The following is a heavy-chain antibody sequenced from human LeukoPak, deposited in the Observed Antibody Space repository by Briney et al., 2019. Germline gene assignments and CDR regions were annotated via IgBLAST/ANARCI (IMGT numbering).Heavy chain of an antibody. CDR1: GFTFSSYW. V-gene: IGHV3-74*01. CDR3: ARDPGIAAAGAGLDY. D-gene: IGHD6-13*01. CDR2: INSDGSST. J-gene: IGHJ4*02. Sequence: GGSLRLSCAASGFTFSSYWMHWVRQAPGKGLVWVSRINSDGSSTSYADSVKGRFTISRDNAKNTLYLQMNSLRAEDTAVYYCARDPGIAAAGAGLDYWGQGTLVTVSS.